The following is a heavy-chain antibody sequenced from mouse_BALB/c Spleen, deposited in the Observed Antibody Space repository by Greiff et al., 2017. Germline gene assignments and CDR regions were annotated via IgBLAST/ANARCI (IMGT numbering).Heavy chain of an antibody. V-gene: IGHV5-17*02. Sequence: EVMLVESGGGLVQPGGSRKLSCAASGFTFSSFGMHWVRQAPEKGLEWVAYISSGSSTIYYADTVKGRFTISRDNPKNTLFLQMTSLRSEDTAMYYCARSEGGYFDYWGQGTTLTVSS. CDR1: GFTFSSFG. CDR2: ISSGSSTI. J-gene: IGHJ2*01. CDR3: ARSEGGYFDY.